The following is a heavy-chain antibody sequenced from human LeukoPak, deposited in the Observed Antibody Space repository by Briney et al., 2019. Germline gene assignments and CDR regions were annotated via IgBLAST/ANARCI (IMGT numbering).Heavy chain of an antibody. D-gene: IGHD2-2*01. CDR3: ARDPRWLTPDCTSTSCYENYFDP. CDR1: AGFLSGDY. J-gene: IGHJ5*02. Sequence: SETLSLTDAGYAGFLSGDYWGWLGHPPGKGLQGLGEVTHSGSRNYKPSLKSRVTISVDTSNNHFSLRLSSVTAADTAVYYCARDPRWLTPDCTSTSCYENYFDPWGQGTLVTVSS. CDR2: VTHSGSR. V-gene: IGHV4-34*01.